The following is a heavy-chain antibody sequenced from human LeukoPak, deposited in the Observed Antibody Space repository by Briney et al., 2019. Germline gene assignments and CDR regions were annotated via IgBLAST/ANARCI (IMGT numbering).Heavy chain of an antibody. CDR3: AKRKSIAAAGPPIDY. CDR2: ISGSGGST. CDR1: GFTFSSYA. J-gene: IGHJ4*02. V-gene: IGHV3-23*01. Sequence: GGSLRLPCAASGFTFSSYAMSWVRQAPGKGLEWVSAISGSGGSTYYADSVKGRFTISRDNSKNTLYLQMNSLRAEDTAVYYCAKRKSIAAAGPPIDYWGQGTLVTVSS. D-gene: IGHD6-13*01.